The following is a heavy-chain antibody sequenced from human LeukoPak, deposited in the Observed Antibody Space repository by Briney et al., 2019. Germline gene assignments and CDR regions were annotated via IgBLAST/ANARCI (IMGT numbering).Heavy chain of an antibody. CDR3: AREYSSSYPYYYYYGMDV. CDR1: GHSVSSNSAA. D-gene: IGHD6-13*01. V-gene: IGHV6-1*01. Sequence: RSQTLSGTCAISGHSVSSNSAAWNWIRQSPSRGVEWLGRTYYRSKWYNDYAVSVKSRITINPDTSKNQFSLQLNSVTPEDTAVYYCAREYSSSYPYYYYYGMDVWGPGTTVTVSS. J-gene: IGHJ6*02. CDR2: TYYRSKWYN.